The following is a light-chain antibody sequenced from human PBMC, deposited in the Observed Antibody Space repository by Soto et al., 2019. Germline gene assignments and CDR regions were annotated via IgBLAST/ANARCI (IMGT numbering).Light chain of an antibody. CDR2: DAS. Sequence: IQMTQSPSSLSASVGDRVTITWQASQDIANQLNWYQHKSGIAPKVLIYDASTLETGVPSRFSGTGSGTNFTFAINSLQPEDIATYFCQQYDQLPYTFGQGTKLEIK. V-gene: IGKV1-33*01. CDR1: QDIANQ. CDR3: QQYDQLPYT. J-gene: IGKJ2*01.